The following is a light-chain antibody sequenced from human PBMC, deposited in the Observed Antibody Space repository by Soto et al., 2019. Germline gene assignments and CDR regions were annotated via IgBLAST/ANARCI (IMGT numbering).Light chain of an antibody. Sequence: QSALTQPPSASGSPGQSVTISCTGTSSDVGAYKYVFWYQQYPGKSPNLLIYKVSKRPSGVPDRFSGSKSGNTASLTVSGLQAEDEADYYCTSYVGSNIWVFGGGTKVTVL. CDR3: TSYVGSNIWV. CDR2: KVS. CDR1: SSDVGAYKY. J-gene: IGLJ3*02. V-gene: IGLV2-8*01.